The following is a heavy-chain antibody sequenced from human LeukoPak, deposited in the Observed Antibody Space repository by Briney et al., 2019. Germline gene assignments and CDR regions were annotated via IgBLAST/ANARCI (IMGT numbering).Heavy chain of an antibody. CDR2: ILYDGSMK. J-gene: IGHJ6*03. CDR1: GFTFSNYA. V-gene: IGHV3-30*04. CDR3: ARGAPVLSAGFYYYYYMDV. Sequence: GGSLRLSCAASGFTFSNYAMHWVRQAPGKGLEWVAVILYDGSMKYYADSLKGRFTISRDNSKNTLYLQMNSLRAEDTAVYYCARGAPVLSAGFYYYYYMDVWGKGTTVTVSS. D-gene: IGHD6-19*01.